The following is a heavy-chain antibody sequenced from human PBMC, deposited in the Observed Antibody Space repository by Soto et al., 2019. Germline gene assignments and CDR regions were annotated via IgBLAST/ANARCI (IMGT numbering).Heavy chain of an antibody. D-gene: IGHD2-8*01. CDR3: AKEVQNGRWQNFDY. V-gene: IGHV3-30*18. Sequence: QVQLVESGGGVVQPGRSLRLSCAASGFTFSSYGMHWVRQAPGKGLEWVAVISYDGSNKYYADSVKGRFTISRDNSKNTLYLQMNSLRPEDTAVYYCAKEVQNGRWQNFDYWGQGTLVTVSS. J-gene: IGHJ4*02. CDR1: GFTFSSYG. CDR2: ISYDGSNK.